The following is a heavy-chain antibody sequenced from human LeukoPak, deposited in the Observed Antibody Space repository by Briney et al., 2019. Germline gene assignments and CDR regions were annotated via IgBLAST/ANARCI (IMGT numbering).Heavy chain of an antibody. CDR3: AAWLRLENYYFDY. J-gene: IGHJ4*02. CDR2: IKQDGSEK. CDR1: GFTFSSYW. V-gene: IGHV3-7*03. Sequence: TGGSLRLSCAASGFTFSSYWMSWVRQAPGKGLEWVANIKQDGSEKYYVDSVKGRFTISRDNAKNSLYLQMNSLRAEDTAVYYCAAWLRLENYYFDYWGQGTLVTVSS. D-gene: IGHD5-12*01.